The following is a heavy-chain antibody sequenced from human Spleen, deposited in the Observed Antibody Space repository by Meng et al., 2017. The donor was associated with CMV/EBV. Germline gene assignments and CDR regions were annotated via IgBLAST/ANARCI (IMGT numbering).Heavy chain of an antibody. CDR2: ISGSGGST. CDR1: GFTFSSDA. D-gene: IGHD3-10*01. CDR3: AKVGDRGYFDY. Sequence: LACAASGFTFSSDARRWVRQAPGKGLEWVSAISGSGGSTYYADYVKGRFTISRDNSKNTLYLQMNSLRAEDTAAYYCAKVGDRGYFDYWGQGTLVTVSS. V-gene: IGHV3-23*01. J-gene: IGHJ4*02.